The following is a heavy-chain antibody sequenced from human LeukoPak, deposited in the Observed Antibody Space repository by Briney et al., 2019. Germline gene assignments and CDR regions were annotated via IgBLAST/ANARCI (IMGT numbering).Heavy chain of an antibody. D-gene: IGHD6-19*01. CDR1: GFTFSIHW. V-gene: IGHV3-7*01. CDR2: IKQDGSEK. CDR3: ARDTSAWRYGMDV. Sequence: GGSLRLSCEASGFTFSIHWMSWVRQAPGKGLEWVAIIKQDGSEKDYVDSVTGRFTISRDNAKNSLYLQMNSLRDEDTAVYYCARDTSAWRYGMDVWGQGTTVTVSS. J-gene: IGHJ6*02.